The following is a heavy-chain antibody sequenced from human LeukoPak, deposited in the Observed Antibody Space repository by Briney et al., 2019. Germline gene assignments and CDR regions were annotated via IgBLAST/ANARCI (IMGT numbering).Heavy chain of an antibody. V-gene: IGHV3-48*01. CDR3: ATYRQVLLPFES. Sequence: GGSLRLSCAASGFTFSSYSMNWVRQAPGKGLEWVSYISSNSSTIYYADSVKGRFTISRDNAKNSLYLQMNSLRAEDTAIYYCATYRQVLLPFESWGQGTLVTVSS. CDR2: ISSNSSTI. J-gene: IGHJ4*02. D-gene: IGHD2-8*02. CDR1: GFTFSSYS.